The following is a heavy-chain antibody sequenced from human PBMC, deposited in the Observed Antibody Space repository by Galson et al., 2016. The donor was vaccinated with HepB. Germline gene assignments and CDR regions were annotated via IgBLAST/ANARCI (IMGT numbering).Heavy chain of an antibody. V-gene: IGHV3-53*01. CDR2: IYSGGTT. J-gene: IGHJ6*04. D-gene: IGHD2-21*02. CDR3: AKSLLGVTLVSYYYGMDV. Sequence: SLRLSCAVSGFTVSSNYMSWVRQAPGKGLQWVSVIYSGGTTYYADSVKGRFTISRDNSKNTLYLQMNSLRAEDTAVYYCAKSLLGVTLVSYYYGMDVWGKGTTVTVSS. CDR1: GFTVSSNY.